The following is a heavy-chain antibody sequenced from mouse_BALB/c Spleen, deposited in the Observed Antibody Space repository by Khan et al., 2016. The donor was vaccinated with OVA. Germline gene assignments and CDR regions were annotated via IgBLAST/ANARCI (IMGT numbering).Heavy chain of an antibody. V-gene: IGHV2-4-1*01. J-gene: IGHJ3*01. D-gene: IGHD2-14*01. CDR1: GFSLTTYG. CDR2: IWSGGNT. CDR3: ARNSYMYDFTY. Sequence: VELVESGPGLVQPSQSLSITCTVSGFSLTTYGIHWVRQSPGKGLEWLGLIWSGGNTDYNAAFISRLSITKDNSKSQVFFKMNSLQADDTAIYYCARNSYMYDFTYWGQGTLVTVSA.